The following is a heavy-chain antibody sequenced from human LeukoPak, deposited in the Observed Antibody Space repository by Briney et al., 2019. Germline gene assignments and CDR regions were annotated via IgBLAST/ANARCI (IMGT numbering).Heavy chain of an antibody. CDR3: AKDLEATTRGFDY. CDR1: GFSFSSYG. V-gene: IGHV3-30*18. J-gene: IGHJ4*02. Sequence: GGSLRLSCAASGFSFSSYGMHWARQAPGKGLEWVAVISYDGSNKYYALSVKGRFTISRDNSKNTLYLQMSSLRAEDTAVYYCAKDLEATTRGFDYWGQGTLVTVSS. D-gene: IGHD5-12*01. CDR2: ISYDGSNK.